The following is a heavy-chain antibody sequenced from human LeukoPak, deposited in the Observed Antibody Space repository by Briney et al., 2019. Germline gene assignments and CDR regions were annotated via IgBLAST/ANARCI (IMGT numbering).Heavy chain of an antibody. CDR2: IKQDGSEK. J-gene: IGHJ1*01. CDR3: ARMTAIWLYFHH. V-gene: IGHV3-7*01. CDR1: GFTPSSDW. D-gene: IGHD2-21*02. Sequence: PGGSLTLPCAASGFTPSSDWLSWVRQAPGKGLEWVANIKQDGSEKYYVDSVKGRFTISRDNAKNSLYLQMNSLRAEDTAVYYCARMTAIWLYFHHWGQGTLVSVSS.